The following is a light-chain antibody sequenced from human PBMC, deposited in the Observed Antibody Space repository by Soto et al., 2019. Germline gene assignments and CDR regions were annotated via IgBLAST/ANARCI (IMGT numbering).Light chain of an antibody. CDR3: QQFNTWPLT. V-gene: IGKV3-15*01. CDR2: RAS. CDR1: QSIRSN. Sequence: EIVMTQSPATLSVSPGERATLSCRASQSIRSNLAWYQLKPGQAPRLLIYRASTRATGTPATFSGSGSGTEFSLTISSLQSEDFEVYYCQQFNTWPLTFGGGTKVEIK. J-gene: IGKJ4*01.